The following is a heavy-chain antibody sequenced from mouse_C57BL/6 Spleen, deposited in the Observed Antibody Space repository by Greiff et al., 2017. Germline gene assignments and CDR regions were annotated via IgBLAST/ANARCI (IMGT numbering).Heavy chain of an antibody. V-gene: IGHV1-22*01. CDR1: GYTFTDYN. CDR2: INPNNGGT. D-gene: IGHD1-1*01. Sequence: EVKLVESGPELVKPGASVKMSCKASGYTFTDYNMHWVKQSHGKSLEWIGYINPNNGGTSYNQKFKGKATLTVNKSSSTAYMELRSLTSEDSAVYYCARSPITTVVDWYFDVWGTGTTVTVSS. J-gene: IGHJ1*03. CDR3: ARSPITTVVDWYFDV.